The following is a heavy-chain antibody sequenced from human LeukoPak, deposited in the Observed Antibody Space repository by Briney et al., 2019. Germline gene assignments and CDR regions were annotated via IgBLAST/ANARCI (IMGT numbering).Heavy chain of an antibody. J-gene: IGHJ6*03. D-gene: IGHD3-3*02. CDR2: MNPNSGNT. V-gene: IGHV1-8*03. CDR1: GYTFTSYD. Sequence: ASVKVSCKASGYTFTSYDINWVRQATGQGLKWMGWMNPNSGNTGYAQKFQGRVTITRNTSISTAYMELSSLRSEDTAVYYCARSYLVSYYYYYMDVWGKGTTVTVSS. CDR3: ARSYLVSYYYYYMDV.